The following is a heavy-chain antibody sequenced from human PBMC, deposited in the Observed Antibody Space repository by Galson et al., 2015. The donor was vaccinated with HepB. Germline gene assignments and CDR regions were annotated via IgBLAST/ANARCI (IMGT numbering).Heavy chain of an antibody. D-gene: IGHD3-22*01. CDR3: ARAPSAIVVRYFDV. V-gene: IGHV4-59*01. Sequence: LSLTCTVSGGSISSSFWSWIRQSPGKGLEWIGHIFHTGSTNYNPSLKSRVTMTVDTSKNQFSLRLGSVTAADTAVYFCARAPSAIVVRYFDVWGRGTLVTVSS. CDR2: IFHTGST. CDR1: GGSISSSF. J-gene: IGHJ2*01.